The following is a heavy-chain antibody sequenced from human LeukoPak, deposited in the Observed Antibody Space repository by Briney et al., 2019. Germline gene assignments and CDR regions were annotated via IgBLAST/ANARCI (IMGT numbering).Heavy chain of an antibody. J-gene: IGHJ4*02. CDR2: INHSGST. Sequence: PSETLSLTCAVYGGSFSGYYWSWIRQPPGKGLEWIGEINHSGSTNYNPSLKSRVTISVDTSKNQFSLKLSSVTVADTAVYYCASFRGDSGYDYARFDYWGQGTLVTVSS. V-gene: IGHV4-34*01. CDR3: ASFRGDSGYDYARFDY. CDR1: GGSFSGYY. D-gene: IGHD5-12*01.